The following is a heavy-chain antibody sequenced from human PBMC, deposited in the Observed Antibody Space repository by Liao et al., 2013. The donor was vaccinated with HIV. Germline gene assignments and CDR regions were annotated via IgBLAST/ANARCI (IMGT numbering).Heavy chain of an antibody. Sequence: QLHLQESGPGLVKPSETLSLNCTVSGGSISSSSYYWGWIRQPPGKGLEWIGSIYYSGSTYYNPSLKSRVTISVDTSKKQFSLKVSSVTAADTAVYYCARVRQHYDFWSGYSDHDAFDIWGQGTMVTVSS. D-gene: IGHD3-3*01. CDR2: IYYSGST. J-gene: IGHJ3*02. CDR3: ARVRQHYDFWSGYSDHDAFDI. V-gene: IGHV4-39*07. CDR1: GGSISSSSYY.